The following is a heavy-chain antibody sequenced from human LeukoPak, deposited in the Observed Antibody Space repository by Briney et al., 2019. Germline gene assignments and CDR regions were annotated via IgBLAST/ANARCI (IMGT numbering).Heavy chain of an antibody. J-gene: IGHJ5*02. Sequence: PGGSLRLSCTASGFTSDENAMSWVRQAPGQGLEWVSGISRNGQSTGSRDSVKGRFTISRDNAKSSLYLQMNSLRVDDAALYYCARSDGGQSNGGWFYFDRWGPGTLVTISS. CDR1: GFTSDENA. D-gene: IGHD6-19*01. CDR3: ARSDGGQSNGGWFYFDR. CDR2: ISRNGQST. V-gene: IGHV3-20*04.